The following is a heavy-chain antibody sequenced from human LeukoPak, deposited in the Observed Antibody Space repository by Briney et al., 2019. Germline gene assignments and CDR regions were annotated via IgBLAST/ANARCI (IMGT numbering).Heavy chain of an antibody. V-gene: IGHV3-21*01. CDR2: ISSSSSYI. J-gene: IGHJ4*02. CDR1: GFTFSSYS. CDR3: ARAQVTTGDY. Sequence: PGGSLRLPCAASGFTFSSYSMNWVRQAPGKGLEWVSSISSSSSYIYYADSVKGRFTISRDNAKNSLYLQMNSLRAEDTAVYYCARAQVTTGDYWGQGTLVTVSS. D-gene: IGHD4-17*01.